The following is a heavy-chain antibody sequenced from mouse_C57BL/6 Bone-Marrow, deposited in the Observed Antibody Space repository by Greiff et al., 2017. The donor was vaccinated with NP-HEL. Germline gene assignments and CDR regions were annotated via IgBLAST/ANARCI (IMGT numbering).Heavy chain of an antibody. CDR3: ARPITTVAPFDY. V-gene: IGHV5-6*01. D-gene: IGHD1-1*01. CDR2: ISSGGSYT. CDR1: GFTFSSYG. J-gene: IGHJ2*01. Sequence: EVKLMESGGDLVKPGGSLKLSCAASGFTFSSYGMSWVRQTPDKRLEWVATISSGGSYTYYPDSVKGRFTISRDNAKNTLYLQISSLKSEDTAMYYCARPITTVAPFDYWGQGTTLTVSS.